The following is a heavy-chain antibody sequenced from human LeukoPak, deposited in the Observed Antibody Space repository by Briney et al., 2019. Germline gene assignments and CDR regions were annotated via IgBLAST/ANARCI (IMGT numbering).Heavy chain of an antibody. CDR2: IYYSGST. CDR1: GGSISNYY. J-gene: IGHJ6*03. D-gene: IGHD3-10*01. Sequence: SETLSLTCTVSGGSISNYYWNWIRQPPGKGLEWIGYIYYSGSTNYNPSLKSRVTISVDTSKNQFSLKLSSVTAADTAVYYCARYYYGSGSYYNYYYYYMDVWGKGTTVTISS. V-gene: IGHV4-59*01. CDR3: ARYYYGSGSYYNYYYYYMDV.